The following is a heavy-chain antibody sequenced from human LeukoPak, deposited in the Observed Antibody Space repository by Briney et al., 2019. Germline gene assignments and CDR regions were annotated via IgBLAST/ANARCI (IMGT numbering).Heavy chain of an antibody. V-gene: IGHV3-33*01. CDR1: GFTFSSYG. CDR3: ARRFGEFLDY. J-gene: IGHJ4*02. D-gene: IGHD3-10*01. CDR2: IWYDGSNK. Sequence: GGSLRLSCAASGFTFSSYGMHWVRQAPGKGLEWVAFIWYDGSNKYYADSVKGRFTISRDNSKNTLYLQMNSLRAEETAVYYCARRFGEFLDYWGQGTLVTVSS.